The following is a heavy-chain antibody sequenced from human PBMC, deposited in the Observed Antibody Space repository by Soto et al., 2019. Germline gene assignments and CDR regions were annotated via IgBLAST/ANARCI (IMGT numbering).Heavy chain of an antibody. J-gene: IGHJ3*02. CDR1: GFTFSSYA. D-gene: IGHD6-19*01. Sequence: HPGGSLRLSCAASGFTFSSYAMSWVRQAPGKGLEWVSAISGSGGSTYYADSVKGRFTISRDTSKNTLYLQMTSLRAENTAVYYCAKEQGIAVAVVGAFEIWGQGTMVTVSS. CDR3: AKEQGIAVAVVGAFEI. V-gene: IGHV3-23*01. CDR2: ISGSGGST.